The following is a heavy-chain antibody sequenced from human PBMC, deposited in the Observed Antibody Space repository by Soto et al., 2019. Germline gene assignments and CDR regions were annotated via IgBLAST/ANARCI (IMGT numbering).Heavy chain of an antibody. CDR2: ISGSGDSA. D-gene: IGHD6-19*01. CDR3: GKERRGSGWSVCNF. V-gene: IGHV3-23*01. CDR1: GFIFRVYA. J-gene: IGHJ4*02. Sequence: VQLLESGGGLVQPGGSLRLSCAASGFIFRVYAMNWVRQAPGKGLEWVSDISGSGDSARYADSVKGRFTISRDNSRNTLYLQINSLRVDDTAVYYCGKERRGSGWSVCNFWGQGTLVTVSS.